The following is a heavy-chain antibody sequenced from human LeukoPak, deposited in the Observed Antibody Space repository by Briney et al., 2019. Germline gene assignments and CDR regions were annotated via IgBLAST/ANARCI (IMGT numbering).Heavy chain of an antibody. D-gene: IGHD6-19*01. CDR2: ISSSGSTI. J-gene: IGHJ4*02. V-gene: IGHV3-48*03. CDR1: GFTFSLYE. CDR3: ARGIEYSSGWYGGY. Sequence: GGSLRLSCAASGFTFSLYEMNWARQAPGKGLEWISYISSSGSTIYYADSVKGRFTISRDNAKNSLYLQMNSLRAEDTAVYYCARGIEYSSGWYGGYWGQGALVTVSS.